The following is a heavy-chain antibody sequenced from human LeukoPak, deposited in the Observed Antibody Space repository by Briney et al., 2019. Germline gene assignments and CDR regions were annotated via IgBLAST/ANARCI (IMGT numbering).Heavy chain of an antibody. V-gene: IGHV4-34*01. CDR2: INHSGST. D-gene: IGHD5-18*01. J-gene: IGHJ5*02. CDR1: GGSFSGYY. Sequence: SETLSLTCAAYGGSFSGYYWSWIRQPPGKGLEWIGEINHSGSTNYNPSLKSRVTISVDTSKNQFSPKLSSVTAADTAVYYCARLWGGYSYGYWFDPWGQGTLVTVSS. CDR3: ARLWGGYSYGYWFDP.